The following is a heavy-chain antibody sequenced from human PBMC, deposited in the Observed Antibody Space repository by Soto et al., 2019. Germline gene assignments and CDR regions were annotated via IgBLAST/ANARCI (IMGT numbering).Heavy chain of an antibody. Sequence: GASVKVSCKASGYTFTGFYMHWVRQAPGQGLEWMGWINPNNGGTNYVQKFQDRVTVTRDTSITTAYMELSGLRYDETAVYYCARDHGPYGEYSYWGQGTLVTVSS. CDR3: ARDHGPYGEYSY. J-gene: IGHJ4*02. V-gene: IGHV1-2*02. CDR1: GYTFTGFY. D-gene: IGHD4-17*01. CDR2: INPNNGGT.